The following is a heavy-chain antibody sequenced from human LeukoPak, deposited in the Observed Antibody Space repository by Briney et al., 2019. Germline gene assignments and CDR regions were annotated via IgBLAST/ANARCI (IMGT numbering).Heavy chain of an antibody. CDR1: GFTFSSYS. J-gene: IGHJ4*02. CDR2: ISSSSSYI. Sequence: GGSLRLSCAASGFTFSSYSMNWVRQAPGKGLEWVSSISSSSSYIYYADSVKGRFTISRDNAKNSLYLQMNSLRAEGTAVYYCAKPLLGYDSSGDPDYWGQGTLVTVSS. CDR3: AKPLLGYDSSGDPDY. V-gene: IGHV3-21*04. D-gene: IGHD3-22*01.